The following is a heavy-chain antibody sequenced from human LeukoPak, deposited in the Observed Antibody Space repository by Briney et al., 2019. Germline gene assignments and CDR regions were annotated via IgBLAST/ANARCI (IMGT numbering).Heavy chain of an antibody. Sequence: ASVKVSCKASGYTFTSYYMHWVRQAPGQGLEWMGIINPSGGSTSYAQKFQGRVTMTRDMSTSTVYMELSSLRSEDTAVYYCAGEGSSDAFDIWGQGTMVTVSS. V-gene: IGHV1-46*01. CDR1: GYTFTSYY. CDR2: INPSGGST. CDR3: AGEGSSDAFDI. J-gene: IGHJ3*02. D-gene: IGHD1-26*01.